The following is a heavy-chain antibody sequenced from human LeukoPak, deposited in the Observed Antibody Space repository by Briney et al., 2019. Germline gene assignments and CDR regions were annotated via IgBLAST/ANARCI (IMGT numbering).Heavy chain of an antibody. V-gene: IGHV1-18*01. CDR3: ARDRGDYYGSGSYYKHFDY. J-gene: IGHJ4*02. Sequence: ASVKVSCKASGYTFTSYGISWVRQAPGQGLEWMGWISAYNGNTKYAQKLQGRVTTTTDTSTSTAYMELRSLRSDDTAVYYCARDRGDYYGSGSYYKHFDYWGQGTLVTVPS. D-gene: IGHD3-10*01. CDR1: GYTFTSYG. CDR2: ISAYNGNT.